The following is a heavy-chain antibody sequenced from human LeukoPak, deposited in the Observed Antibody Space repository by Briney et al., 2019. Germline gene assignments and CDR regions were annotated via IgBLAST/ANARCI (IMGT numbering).Heavy chain of an antibody. CDR1: GFTFSSYG. CDR3: ASQRVGRYYYYYSGMEV. CDR2: IWDDGSNQ. D-gene: IGHD1-14*01. V-gene: IGHV3-33*01. Sequence: GGSLRLSCAASGFTFSSYGTHWVRPAPGRGLEWVAVIWDDGSNQYYADSVKGRFTISRDNSKNTLYLQMNSLRAEDTAVYYCASQRVGRYYYYYSGMEVWGQGATVTVSS. J-gene: IGHJ6*02.